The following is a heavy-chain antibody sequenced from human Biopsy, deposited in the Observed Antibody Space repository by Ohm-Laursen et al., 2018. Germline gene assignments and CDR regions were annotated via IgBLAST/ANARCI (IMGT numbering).Heavy chain of an antibody. J-gene: IGHJ4*02. CDR3: SHAAAETVTHLDY. Sequence: SLRLSCAASGFTFSSYSMTWFRQAPGKGLEWVSTISGNSDIIYDTDSVKGRFTISRDNSKNTMYLQMNSMRADGTAVYYCSHAAAETVTHLDYWGQGTLVTVSS. CDR2: ISGNSDII. D-gene: IGHD4-17*01. V-gene: IGHV3-23*01. CDR1: GFTFSSYS.